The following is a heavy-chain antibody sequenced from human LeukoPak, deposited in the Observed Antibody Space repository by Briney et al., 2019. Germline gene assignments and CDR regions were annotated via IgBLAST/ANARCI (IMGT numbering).Heavy chain of an antibody. V-gene: IGHV3-11*04. CDR2: ISSSGSTI. D-gene: IGHD3-3*02. CDR3: AREGHFLYFDY. J-gene: IGHJ4*02. CDR1: GFTFSDYY. Sequence: GGSLRLSCAASGFTFSDYYMSWIRQAPGKGLEWVSYISSSGSTIYYADSVKGRFTISRDNSKNTLYLQMNSLRAEDTAVYYCAREGHFLYFDYWGQGTLVTVSS.